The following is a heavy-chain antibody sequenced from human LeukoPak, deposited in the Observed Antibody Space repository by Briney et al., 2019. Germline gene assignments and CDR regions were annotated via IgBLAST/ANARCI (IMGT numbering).Heavy chain of an antibody. V-gene: IGHV5-51*01. CDR1: GYSFTSYW. D-gene: IGHD2-2*01. CDR2: IYPGDSDT. J-gene: IGHJ6*04. Sequence: GESLKISCKGSGYSFTSYWIGWVRQMPGKGLEWMGIIYPGDSDTRYSPSFQGQVTISADKSTSTAYLQWSSLKASDTAMYYCARRSYCSSTSCYSSYYYYYGMDVWGKGTTVTVSS. CDR3: ARRSYCSSTSCYSSYYYYYGMDV.